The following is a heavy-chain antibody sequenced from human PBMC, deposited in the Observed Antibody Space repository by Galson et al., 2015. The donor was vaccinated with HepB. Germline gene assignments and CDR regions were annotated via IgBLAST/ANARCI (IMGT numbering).Heavy chain of an antibody. Sequence: SVKVSCKASGYIFTSYGMNWLRQVPGQGLEWMGWINTNTGNPTYAQDFTGRFVSSLDTSVSTTYLQISALKAEDTALYYCARTPYYGSGSSSNAWFDPWGQGTLVTVSS. CDR1: GYIFTSYG. J-gene: IGHJ5*02. CDR3: ARTPYYGSGSSSNAWFDP. V-gene: IGHV7-4-1*02. D-gene: IGHD3-10*01. CDR2: INTNTGNP.